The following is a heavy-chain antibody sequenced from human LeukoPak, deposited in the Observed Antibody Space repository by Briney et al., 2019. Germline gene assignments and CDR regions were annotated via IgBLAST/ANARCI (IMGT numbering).Heavy chain of an antibody. J-gene: IGHJ4*02. Sequence: SGGSLRLPCAASGFTFSNHWMHWVRQAPGKGLMWVSRINRGGSRTDYADSVKGRFTISRDDAKNTLYLQLNSLRAEDTAVYFCARGGSDTAMAHDYWGQGTLVTVSS. CDR3: ARGGSDTAMAHDY. D-gene: IGHD5-18*01. CDR1: GFTFSNHW. CDR2: INRGGSRT. V-gene: IGHV3-74*01.